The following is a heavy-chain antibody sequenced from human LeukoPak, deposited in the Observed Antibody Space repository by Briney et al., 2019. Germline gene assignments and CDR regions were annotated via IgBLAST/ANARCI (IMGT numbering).Heavy chain of an antibody. V-gene: IGHV1-69*13. CDR1: GGTFSIYA. CDR3: ARRSSGYYYCSKVFWFDP. J-gene: IGHJ5*02. D-gene: IGHD3-22*01. CDR2: IIPIFGTA. Sequence: GASVNVSCKASGGTFSIYAISWVRQAPGQGLEWMGGIIPIFGTANYAQKFQGRVTITADESTSTAYMELSSLRSEDTAVYYCARRSSGYYYCSKVFWFDPWGQGTLVTVSS.